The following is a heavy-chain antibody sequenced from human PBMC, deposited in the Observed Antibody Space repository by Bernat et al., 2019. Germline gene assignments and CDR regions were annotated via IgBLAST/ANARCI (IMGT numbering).Heavy chain of an antibody. V-gene: IGHV3-21*06. CDR1: GFTFSSYN. CDR2: ITSSSDYT. J-gene: IGHJ4*02. Sequence: EVQLMESGGGLVKPGGSLRLSCAASGFTFSSYNMIWVRQAPGRGLERVSFITSSSDYTNYAASVKGRFTISRDNAKSSLYLQMNSLSAEDTAVYYCARDSGGYGALDYWGQGTLVIVSS. CDR3: ARDSGGYGALDY. D-gene: IGHD1-26*01.